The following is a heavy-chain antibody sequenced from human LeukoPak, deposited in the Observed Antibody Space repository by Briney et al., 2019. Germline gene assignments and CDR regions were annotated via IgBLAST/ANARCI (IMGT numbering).Heavy chain of an antibody. D-gene: IGHD6-19*01. V-gene: IGHV4-34*01. J-gene: IGHJ4*02. Sequence: SETLSLTCAVYGGSFSGYYWSWIRQPPGKGLEWIGEINHSGSTNYNPSLKSRVTISVDTSKNQFSLKLSSVTAADTAVYYCASGPLRGIAVAXTAIDYWGQGTLVTVSS. CDR1: GGSFSGYY. CDR2: INHSGST. CDR3: ASGPLRGIAVAXTAIDY.